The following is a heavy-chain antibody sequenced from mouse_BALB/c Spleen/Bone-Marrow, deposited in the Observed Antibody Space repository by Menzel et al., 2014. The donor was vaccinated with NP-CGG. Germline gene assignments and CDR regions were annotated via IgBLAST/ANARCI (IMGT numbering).Heavy chain of an antibody. CDR3: ATLTGTFDY. V-gene: IGHV14-3*02. Sequence: VQLQQSGAELVKPGASVKLPCTASGFNIKDTYMHWVKQRPEQGLEWIGRIDPASDYTQFDSKFQGKATITADTSSNTAYLQLSSLTSEDTAVYYCATLTGTFDYWGQGTTLTVSS. D-gene: IGHD4-1*01. CDR2: IDPASDYT. CDR1: GFNIKDTY. J-gene: IGHJ2*01.